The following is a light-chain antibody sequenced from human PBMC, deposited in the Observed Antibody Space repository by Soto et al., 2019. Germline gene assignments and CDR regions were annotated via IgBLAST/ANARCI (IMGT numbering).Light chain of an antibody. V-gene: IGLV1-44*01. CDR1: SSNIGSNA. CDR3: AAWDDSLNGPL. J-gene: IGLJ3*02. Sequence: QSVLTQPPSASGTPGQRVTISCSGSSSNIGSNAVDWYQQLPGTAPTLLIYSNNQRPSGVPDLFSGSKSGTSASLAVNGLQSEDEADYYCAAWDDSLNGPLFGGGTKVTVL. CDR2: SNN.